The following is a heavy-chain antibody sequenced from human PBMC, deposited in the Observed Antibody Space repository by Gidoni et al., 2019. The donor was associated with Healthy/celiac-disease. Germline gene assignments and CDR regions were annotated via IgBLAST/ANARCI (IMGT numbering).Heavy chain of an antibody. CDR1: GFTLSSYA. Sequence: QVQLVESGGGVVQPGRSLRLSCAASGFTLSSYAMHWVRQAPGKGLEWVAVISYDGSNKYYADSVKGRFTISRDNSKNTLYLQMNSLRAEDTAVYYCARSDYYDSSGYAPFDYWGQGTLVTVSS. CDR2: ISYDGSNK. CDR3: ARSDYYDSSGYAPFDY. V-gene: IGHV3-30-3*01. D-gene: IGHD3-22*01. J-gene: IGHJ4*02.